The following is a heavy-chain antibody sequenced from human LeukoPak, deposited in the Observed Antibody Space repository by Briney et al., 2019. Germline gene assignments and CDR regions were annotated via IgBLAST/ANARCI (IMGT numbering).Heavy chain of an antibody. V-gene: IGHV4-59*01. J-gene: IGHJ3*02. Sequence: SETLSLTCTVAGGSISSYYWSWIRQPPGKGLEWIGYIYYSGSTNYNPSLKSRVTISVDTSKNQFSLKLSSVTAADTAVYYCARLHRGEEAFDIWGQGTMVTVSS. CDR2: IYYSGST. CDR1: GGSISSYY. CDR3: ARLHRGEEAFDI.